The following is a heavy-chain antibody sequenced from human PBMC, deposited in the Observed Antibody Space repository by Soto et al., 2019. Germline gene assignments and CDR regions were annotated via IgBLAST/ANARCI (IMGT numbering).Heavy chain of an antibody. CDR1: GFSFSSYA. CDR3: XXXXXXGYCTTTSCYAALNY. V-gene: IGHV3-23*01. J-gene: IGHJ4*02. Sequence: EVQLLESGGGLVQPGGSLRLSCAASGFSFSSYAMTWVRQAPGKGLEWVSAISNSGGRTYYADSVKGRFTISRDDSRXXXXXXXXXXXXXXXXXXXXXXXXXXGYCTTTSCYAALNYWGQGTLVTVSS. CDR2: ISNSGGRT. D-gene: IGHD2-2*01.